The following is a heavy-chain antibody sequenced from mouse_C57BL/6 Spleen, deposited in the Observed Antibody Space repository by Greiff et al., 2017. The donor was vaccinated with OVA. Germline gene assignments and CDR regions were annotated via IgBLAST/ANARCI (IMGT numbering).Heavy chain of an antibody. J-gene: IGHJ2*01. D-gene: IGHD2-1*01. Sequence: QVQLQQSGAELVRPGASVTLSCKASGYSFTDYEMHWVKQTPVHGLEWIGAIDPETGGTAYNQKFKGKAILTADKSSSTAYMELRSLTSEDSAVYYCTSNYAFFDYWGQGTTLTVSS. CDR2: IDPETGGT. CDR1: GYSFTDYE. CDR3: TSNYAFFDY. V-gene: IGHV1-15*01.